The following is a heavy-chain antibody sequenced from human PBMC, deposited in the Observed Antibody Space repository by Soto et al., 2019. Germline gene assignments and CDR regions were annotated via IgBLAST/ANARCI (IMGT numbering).Heavy chain of an antibody. Sequence: QVQLVQSGADLKKPGASVQVSCKTSGYTFSNYAINWVRQAPGQGLEWMGWISSYNSYNGDTKYARMLQDRLTMTRDTSPATDYMELRSLRSDDTAVYYCARSELERGEVGYYGMDVWGQGTTVTVSS. CDR3: ARSELERGEVGYYGMDV. D-gene: IGHD3-16*01. V-gene: IGHV1-18*04. CDR1: GYTFSNYA. J-gene: IGHJ6*02. CDR2: ISSYNSYNGDT.